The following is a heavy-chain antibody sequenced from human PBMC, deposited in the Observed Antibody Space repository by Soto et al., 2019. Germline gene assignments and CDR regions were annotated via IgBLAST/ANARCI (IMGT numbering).Heavy chain of an antibody. CDR3: ARVSTTVTTFYYYYGMDV. Sequence: SETLSLTCTVSGGSISSGDYYWSWIRQPPGKGLEWIGYIYYSGSTYYNPSLKSRVTISVDTSKNQFSLKLSSVTAADTAVYYCARVSTTVTTFYYYYGMDVWRQGTTVTVSS. V-gene: IGHV4-30-4*01. J-gene: IGHJ6*02. CDR2: IYYSGST. CDR1: GGSISSGDYY. D-gene: IGHD4-4*01.